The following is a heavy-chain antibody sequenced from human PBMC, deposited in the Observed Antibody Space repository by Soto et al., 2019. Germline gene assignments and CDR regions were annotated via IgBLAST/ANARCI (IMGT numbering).Heavy chain of an antibody. CDR1: GYTFTSYG. D-gene: IGHD3-3*01. V-gene: IGHV1-18*01. J-gene: IGHJ4*02. CDR2: ISAYNGNT. CDR3: AREIVYSDFWSGYYPPHFDY. Sequence: GASVKVSCKASGYTFTSYGISWVRQAPGQGLEWMGWISAYNGNTNYAQKLQGRVTMTTDTSTSTAYMELRSLRSDDTAVYYCAREIVYSDFWSGYYPPHFDYWGQGTLVTVSS.